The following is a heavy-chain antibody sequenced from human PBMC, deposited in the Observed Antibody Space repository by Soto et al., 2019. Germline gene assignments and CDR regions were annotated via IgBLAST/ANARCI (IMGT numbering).Heavy chain of an antibody. Sequence: SETLSLTCTVSGGSISSGDYYWSWIRQPPGKGLEWIGYIYYSGSTYYNPSLKSRVTISVDTSKNQFSLKLSSVTAADTAVYYCARVQGYYDFWSGYLYNWFDPWGQETLVTV. J-gene: IGHJ5*02. CDR2: IYYSGST. V-gene: IGHV4-30-4*01. CDR1: GGSISSGDYY. CDR3: ARVQGYYDFWSGYLYNWFDP. D-gene: IGHD3-3*01.